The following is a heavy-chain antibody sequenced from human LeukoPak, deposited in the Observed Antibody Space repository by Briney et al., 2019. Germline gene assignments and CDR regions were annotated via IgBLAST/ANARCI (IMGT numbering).Heavy chain of an antibody. CDR3: ARDWCSSTSCYQNWFDP. Sequence: GASVKVSCKASGYTFTTYGISWVRQAPGQGLEWMGWISAYNGNTNYAQKLQGRVTMTTDTSTSTAYMELRSLGSDDTAVYYCARDWCSSTSCYQNWFDPWGQGTLVTVSS. J-gene: IGHJ5*02. CDR2: ISAYNGNT. D-gene: IGHD2-2*01. CDR1: GYTFTTYG. V-gene: IGHV1-18*01.